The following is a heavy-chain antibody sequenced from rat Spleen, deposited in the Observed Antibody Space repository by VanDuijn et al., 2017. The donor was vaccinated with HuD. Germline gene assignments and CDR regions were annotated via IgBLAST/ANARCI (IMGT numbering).Heavy chain of an antibody. V-gene: IGHV5S13*01. D-gene: IGHD1-4*01. J-gene: IGHJ2*01. CDR3: ARETGYNSYFDC. Sequence: EVQLVESGGGLVRPGRSMKISCAASGFSFSDYGMAWVRQAPKKGLEWVASIGTGGGNTYYRDSVKGRFTISRDNAKNTLYLQMDSLRSEGTATYYSARETGYNSYFDCRGQGVMVTVSS. CDR2: IGTGGGNT. CDR1: GFSFSDYG.